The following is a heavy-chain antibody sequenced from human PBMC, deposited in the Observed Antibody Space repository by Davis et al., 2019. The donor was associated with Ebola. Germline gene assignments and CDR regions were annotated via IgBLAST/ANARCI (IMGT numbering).Heavy chain of an antibody. CDR1: GFVFSAFS. D-gene: IGHD3/OR15-3a*01. CDR2: ITKGSDAI. CDR3: ARDRFFAFDF. V-gene: IGHV3-48*02. Sequence: PGGSLRLSCAASGFVFSAFSMHWVRQAPGQGLERITYITKGSDAIHYADSVKGRFTVARDNAKNSVFLQMSSLRDEDSAVYYCARDRFFAFDFWSQGVHVSVSS. J-gene: IGHJ4*02.